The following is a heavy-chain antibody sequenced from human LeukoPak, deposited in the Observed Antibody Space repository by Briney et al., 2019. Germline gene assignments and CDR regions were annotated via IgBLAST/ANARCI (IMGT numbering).Heavy chain of an antibody. CDR1: GYSFTSYD. CDR3: ARDQEGFDY. J-gene: IGHJ4*02. Sequence: ASVKVSCKASGYSFTSYDINWVRQAAGQGLEWMGWMNPNSGNTGYGQKFQGRVTVTRDTSTSTVHMELSGLRSEDTAVYYCARDQEGFDYWGQGTLVTVSS. V-gene: IGHV1-8*01. CDR2: MNPNSGNT.